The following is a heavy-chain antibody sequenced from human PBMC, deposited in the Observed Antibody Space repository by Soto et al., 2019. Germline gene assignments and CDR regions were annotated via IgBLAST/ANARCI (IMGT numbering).Heavy chain of an antibody. Sequence: QVQLVESGGGLVKPGGSLRLSCAASGFIFSNYYISWIRQAPGKGLEWVSYISASGTDIYYADSEKGRFTISRDNAKNSLYLQMNSLTAEDTDVYYCARGHYGLDVWGQGATVTVSS. V-gene: IGHV3-11*01. J-gene: IGHJ6*02. CDR2: ISASGTDI. CDR3: ARGHYGLDV. CDR1: GFIFSNYY.